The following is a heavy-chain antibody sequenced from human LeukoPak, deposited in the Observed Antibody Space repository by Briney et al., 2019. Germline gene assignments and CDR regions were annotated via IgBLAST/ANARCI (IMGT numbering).Heavy chain of an antibody. D-gene: IGHD6-19*01. J-gene: IGHJ6*02. CDR1: GYRFTSYW. Sequence: GEALQISFQGSGYRFTSYWIGWVRPMPGKGLEWRGIIYPGDSDTRYSPSFQGQVTISADKSICTAYLQWSSLKASDTARDYCARHTKRQWLAFYDYYGMDVWGQGNTVTVSS. V-gene: IGHV5-51*01. CDR3: ARHTKRQWLAFYDYYGMDV. CDR2: IYPGDSDT.